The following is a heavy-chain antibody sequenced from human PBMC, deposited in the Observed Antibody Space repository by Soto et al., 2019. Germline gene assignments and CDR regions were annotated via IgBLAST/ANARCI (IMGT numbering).Heavy chain of an antibody. CDR1: GFTFSSYA. D-gene: IGHD1-26*01. V-gene: IGHV3-23*01. CDR2: ISGSGGST. Sequence: GSLRLSCAASGFTFSSYAMSWVRQAPGKGLEWVSAISGSGGSTYYADSVKGRFTISRDNSKNTLYLQMNSLRAEDTAVYYCAKDEKWELLGYYFDYWGQGTLVTVSS. CDR3: AKDEKWELLGYYFDY. J-gene: IGHJ4*02.